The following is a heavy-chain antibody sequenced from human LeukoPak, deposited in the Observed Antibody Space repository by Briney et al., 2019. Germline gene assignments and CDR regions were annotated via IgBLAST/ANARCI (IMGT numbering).Heavy chain of an antibody. J-gene: IGHJ4*02. CDR1: GFTFSSYG. CDR2: MSYDGSDK. D-gene: IGHD7-27*01. CDR3: ARFSPRAMGNYFDF. V-gene: IGHV3-30*03. Sequence: GGSLRLSCAASGFTFSSYGIHWVRQTPGKGLEWVAVMSYDGSDKYYADSVKGRFTISRDNSKNTLYLQMNSLRAEDTAVYYCARFSPRAMGNYFDFWGQGTLVTVSS.